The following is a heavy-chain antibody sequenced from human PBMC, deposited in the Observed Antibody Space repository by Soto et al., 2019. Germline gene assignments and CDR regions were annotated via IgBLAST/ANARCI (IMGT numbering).Heavy chain of an antibody. J-gene: IGHJ4*02. CDR1: GGSISSGGYY. CDR2: IYYSGST. V-gene: IGHV4-31*03. D-gene: IGHD3-16*02. Sequence: SETLSLTCTVSGGSISSGGYYWSWIRQHPGKGLEWIGYIYYSGSTYYNPSLKSRVTISVDTSKNQFSLKLSSVTAADTAVYYCASFVPYDYIWGSYRFFDYWGQGTLVTVSS. CDR3: ASFVPYDYIWGSYRFFDY.